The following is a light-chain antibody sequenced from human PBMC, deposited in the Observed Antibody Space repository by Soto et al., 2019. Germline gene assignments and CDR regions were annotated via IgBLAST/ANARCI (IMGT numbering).Light chain of an antibody. CDR1: SSDVGGYSY. V-gene: IGLV2-14*03. J-gene: IGLJ1*01. Sequence: QSALTQPASVSGSPGQSITISCTGTSSDVGGYSYVSWYQHHPGKAPKLMISDVSNRPSGISNRFSGSKSGNMASLTISGLQAEDEADYYCSSYTTSSTLPYVFGTGTKVTVL. CDR2: DVS. CDR3: SSYTTSSTLPYV.